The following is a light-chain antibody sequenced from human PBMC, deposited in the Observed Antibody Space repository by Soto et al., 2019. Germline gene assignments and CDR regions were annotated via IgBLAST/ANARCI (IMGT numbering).Light chain of an antibody. CDR1: SSDVGGYNY. CDR3: SSYTYTTTLVV. Sequence: QSALTQPASVSGSPGQSITISCTGTSSDVGGYNYVSWYQQHPGKAPKLLIYDVSDRPSGVSNRFSGSKSDNTASLTISGLQAEDEADYYCSSYTYTTTLVVFGGGTQLTV. V-gene: IGLV2-14*01. CDR2: DVS. J-gene: IGLJ2*01.